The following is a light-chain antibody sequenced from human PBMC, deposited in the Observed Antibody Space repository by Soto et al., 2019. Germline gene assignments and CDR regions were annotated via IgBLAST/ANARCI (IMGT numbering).Light chain of an antibody. Sequence: QLVLTQPRSVSGSPGQSVTISCTGTSSDVGGYNYVSWYQQHPGKAPKLMIYDVSKRPSGVPDRFSGSKSVNTASLTISGLQAEDEADYYCCSYAGSYTKVFGGGTQLTVL. CDR2: DVS. V-gene: IGLV2-11*01. J-gene: IGLJ2*01. CDR1: SSDVGGYNY. CDR3: CSYAGSYTKV.